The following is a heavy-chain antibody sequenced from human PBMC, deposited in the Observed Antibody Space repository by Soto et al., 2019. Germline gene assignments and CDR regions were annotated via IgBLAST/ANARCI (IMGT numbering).Heavy chain of an antibody. V-gene: IGHV1-69*01. Sequence: QVQLVQSGAEVKKPGSSVKVSCKASGGTFSSYAISWVRQAPGQGLEWMGGIIPIFGTANYAQKFQGRVTITADESTSTAYMELSSLRSEDTAVYYCARGVYSSPIYYYYGIDVWGQGTTVTVSS. CDR3: ARGVYSSPIYYYYGIDV. J-gene: IGHJ6*02. D-gene: IGHD6-13*01. CDR2: IIPIFGTA. CDR1: GGTFSSYA.